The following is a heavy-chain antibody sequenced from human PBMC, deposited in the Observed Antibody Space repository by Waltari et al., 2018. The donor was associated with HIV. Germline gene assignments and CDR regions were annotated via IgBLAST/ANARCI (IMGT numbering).Heavy chain of an antibody. J-gene: IGHJ3*02. Sequence: QLHLQESGPGLVKPSETLSLTCTVSGGSVSSRIYYWGWIRQPPGKGLEWIGYVDHRGGTKYNPSLQSRVAIFVDTSKNHFSLKLNSVTAADTAVFFCARGTYGDALDMWGQGTMVIVSS. V-gene: IGHV4-39*02. CDR1: GGSVSSRIYY. CDR2: VDHRGGT. CDR3: ARGTYGDALDM. D-gene: IGHD4-17*01.